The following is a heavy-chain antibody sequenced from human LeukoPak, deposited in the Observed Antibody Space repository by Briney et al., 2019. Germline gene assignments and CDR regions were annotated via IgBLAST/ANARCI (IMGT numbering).Heavy chain of an antibody. J-gene: IGHJ4*02. D-gene: IGHD1-26*01. CDR3: ARGTYYDY. Sequence: ASVKVPCKASGYTFTTYGISWVRQAPGQGLEWMGWISTYNGNTECAQNLQGTVTMTTDTSTSTAYMELRSLRSDDTAVYYCARGTYYDYWGRGTLVTVSS. CDR1: GYTFTTYG. CDR2: ISTYNGNT. V-gene: IGHV1-18*01.